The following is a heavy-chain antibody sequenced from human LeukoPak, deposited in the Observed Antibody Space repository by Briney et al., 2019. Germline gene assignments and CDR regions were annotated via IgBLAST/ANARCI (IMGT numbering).Heavy chain of an antibody. CDR2: INAGNGNT. Sequence: ASVKVSCKASGYTFTSYAMHWVRRAPGQRLEWMGWINAGNGNTKYSQKFQGRVTITRDTSASTAYMELSSLRSEDTAVYYCAREMGPYYDILTGYYDYWGQGTLVTVSS. J-gene: IGHJ4*02. V-gene: IGHV1-3*01. D-gene: IGHD3-9*01. CDR1: GYTFTSYA. CDR3: AREMGPYYDILTGYYDY.